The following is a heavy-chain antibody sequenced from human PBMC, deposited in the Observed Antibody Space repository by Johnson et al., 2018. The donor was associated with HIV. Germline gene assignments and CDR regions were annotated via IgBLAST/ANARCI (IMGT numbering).Heavy chain of an antibody. CDR1: GFTFSSYG. D-gene: IGHD1-14*01. V-gene: IGHV3-13*01. J-gene: IGHJ3*01. CDR2: IGPAGDT. Sequence: MQLVESGGGVVQPGGSLRLSCAASGFTFSSYGMHWVRQATGKGLEWVSTIGPAGDTYYPGSVKGRFTISRENAKNSLHLQMNSLRAGDTAVYFCARGGLGYQNLHDAFDLWGQGTMVTVSS. CDR3: ARGGLGYQNLHDAFDL.